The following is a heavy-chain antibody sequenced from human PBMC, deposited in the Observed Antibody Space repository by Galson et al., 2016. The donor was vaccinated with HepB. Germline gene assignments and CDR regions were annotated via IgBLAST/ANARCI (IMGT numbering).Heavy chain of an antibody. CDR3: AHGKVPYLLTTFDY. Sequence: SLRLSCAASGFTFDDSDMSWVRQVPGKGLGWVSTISASGDTTYYADSVKGRFTISRDNAQNTLYLQMNSLRAEDTAVYSCAHGKVPYLLTTFDYWGQGTLVTVSS. CDR1: GFTFDDSD. V-gene: IGHV3-23*01. J-gene: IGHJ4*02. D-gene: IGHD1-14*01. CDR2: ISASGDTT.